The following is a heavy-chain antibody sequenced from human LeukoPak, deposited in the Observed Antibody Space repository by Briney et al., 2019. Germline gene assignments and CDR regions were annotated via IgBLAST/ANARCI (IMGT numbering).Heavy chain of an antibody. V-gene: IGHV3-7*01. CDR3: ARGVGSGSWFYFDY. J-gene: IGHJ4*02. CDR1: GFTFSSYW. Sequence: PGGSLRLSCAASGFTFSSYWMSWVRQAPGKGLEWVANIKQDGSEKYYVDSVKGRFTISRDNAKNSLYLQMNSLRAEDTAVYYCARGVGSGSWFYFDYWGQGTLVTVSS. CDR2: IKQDGSEK. D-gene: IGHD6-13*01.